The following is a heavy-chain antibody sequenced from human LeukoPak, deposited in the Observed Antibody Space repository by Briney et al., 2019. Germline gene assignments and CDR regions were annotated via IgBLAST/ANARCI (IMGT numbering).Heavy chain of an antibody. J-gene: IGHJ4*02. CDR2: ILGSGDT. Sequence: VGSPRLSCAASRFPSSNNVMCWVRQAPGRGLDWLSSILGSGDTYYADSVKGRFTISRDNSKNMLYLQMNSLRAEDTAVYYCAKTFPYGTTWYGFCDYWGQGALVTVSS. CDR1: RFPSSNNV. D-gene: IGHD3-3*01. CDR3: AKTFPYGTTWYGFCDY. V-gene: IGHV3-23*01.